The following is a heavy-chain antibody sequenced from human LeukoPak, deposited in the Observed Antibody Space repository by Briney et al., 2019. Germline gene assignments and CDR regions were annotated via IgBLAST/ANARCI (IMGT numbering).Heavy chain of an antibody. CDR2: INHGGST. D-gene: IGHD2-2*02. CDR3: ARLVRTSCYIPCAFDI. J-gene: IGHJ3*02. Sequence: SETLSLTCVVYGGSFSGYYWSWIRQPPGKGLEWIGEINHGGSTNYNPSLKSRVTITVDTSKTQFSLKLSSVTAADTAVYYCARLVRTSCYIPCAFDIWGQGTMVTVSS. CDR1: GGSFSGYY. V-gene: IGHV4-34*01.